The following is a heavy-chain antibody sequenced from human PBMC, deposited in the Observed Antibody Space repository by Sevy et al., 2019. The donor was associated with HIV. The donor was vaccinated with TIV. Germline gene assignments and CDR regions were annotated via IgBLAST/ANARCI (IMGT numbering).Heavy chain of an antibody. CDR2: ISWNSGSI. J-gene: IGHJ6*02. V-gene: IGHV3-9*01. CDR3: AKASIAARPTAASYYYYGMDV. D-gene: IGHD6-6*01. Sequence: GGSLRLSCAASGFTFDDYAMHWVRQAPGKGLEWVSGISWNSGSIGYADSVKGRFTISRDNAKNSLYLQMNSLRAEDTALYYCAKASIAARPTAASYYYYGMDVGGQGTMVTFSS. CDR1: GFTFDDYA.